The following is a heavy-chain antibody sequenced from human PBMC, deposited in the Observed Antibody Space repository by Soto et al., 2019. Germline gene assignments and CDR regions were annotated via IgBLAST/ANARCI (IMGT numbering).Heavy chain of an antibody. Sequence: ASVKVSCKASGYTFTSYGISWVRQAPGQGLEWMGIINPSGGSTSYAQKFQGRVTMTRDTSTSTVYMELSSLRSEDTAVYYCARAVVVVAASAEFDYRGQGTLVTVSS. D-gene: IGHD2-15*01. CDR1: GYTFTSYG. CDR2: INPSGGST. V-gene: IGHV1-46*03. CDR3: ARAVVVVAASAEFDY. J-gene: IGHJ4*02.